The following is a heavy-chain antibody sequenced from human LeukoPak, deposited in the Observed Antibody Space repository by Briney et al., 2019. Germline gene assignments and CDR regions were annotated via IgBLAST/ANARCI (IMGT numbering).Heavy chain of an antibody. J-gene: IGHJ3*02. D-gene: IGHD3-10*01. CDR3: AKVTMVDAFDI. Sequence: PGGSLRLSCAASGFTFRSYGMHWVRQAPGKGLEWVAVISYDGSNKYYADSVKGRFTISRDNSKNTLYLQMNSLRAEDTAVYYCAKVTMVDAFDIWGQGTMVTVSS. CDR1: GFTFRSYG. CDR2: ISYDGSNK. V-gene: IGHV3-30*18.